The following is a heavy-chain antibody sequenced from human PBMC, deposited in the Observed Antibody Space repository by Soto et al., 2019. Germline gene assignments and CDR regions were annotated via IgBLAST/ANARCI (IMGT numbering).Heavy chain of an antibody. CDR3: ARDRRYSTGSWVGEGYYDDSMEG. J-gene: IGHJ6*01. V-gene: IGHV3-21*01. D-gene: IGHD6-19*01. CDR1: GFPFNKDS. Sequence: RGSLRLSCAASGFPFNKDSINLVRQSPGKGLEWVASISVGSGYKSYADSVKGRFTISRDNAKTSLFLQMSSLRAEDTAVYSWARDRRYSTGSWVGEGYYDDSMEGWGQGTSVPVSS. CDR2: ISVGSGYK.